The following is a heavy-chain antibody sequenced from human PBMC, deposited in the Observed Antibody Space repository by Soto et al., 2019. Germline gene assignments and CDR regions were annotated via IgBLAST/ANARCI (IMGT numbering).Heavy chain of an antibody. J-gene: IGHJ5*02. CDR2: IYYSGST. CDR3: ARAPSIVGATISSGWWFDP. D-gene: IGHD1-26*01. Sequence: SETLSLTGTVSGGSISSYYCSWIRQPPWKGLEWIGYIYYSGSTNYKPSLKSRVTISVDTSKNQFSLKLSSVTAADTGGYYCARAPSIVGATISSGWWFDPWGQGTLVAVSS. CDR1: GGSISSYY. V-gene: IGHV4-59*01.